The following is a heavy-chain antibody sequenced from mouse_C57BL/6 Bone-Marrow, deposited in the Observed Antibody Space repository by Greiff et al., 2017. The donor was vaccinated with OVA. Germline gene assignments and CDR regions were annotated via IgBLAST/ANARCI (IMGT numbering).Heavy chain of an antibody. Sequence: VQLQQPGAELVKPGASVTLSCKASGYTFTSYWMHWVKQTPGHGLEWIGMIHPKSGSTTYNEKFKSKAILTADKSSSTAYMQLRSLTSEDSAVYYCGFITTVVDGYWGQGTTRTVSS. D-gene: IGHD1-1*01. V-gene: IGHV1-64*01. CDR2: IHPKSGST. CDR3: GFITTVVDGY. CDR1: GYTFTSYW. J-gene: IGHJ2*01.